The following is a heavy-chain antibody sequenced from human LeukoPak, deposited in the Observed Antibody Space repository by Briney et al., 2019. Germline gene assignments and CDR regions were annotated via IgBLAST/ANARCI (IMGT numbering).Heavy chain of an antibody. D-gene: IGHD5-18*01. CDR1: GFTFSSHA. J-gene: IGHJ4*02. CDR2: TSADSYYT. CDR3: ANFVDTSMGGNDY. Sequence: GGSLRLSCAASGFTFSSHAMSWVRQAPGKGLEWVSATSADSYYTYYADSVQGRFTISRDNSKNTLYLQMNSLRAEDTALYYCANFVDTSMGGNDYWGQGTLVTVSS. V-gene: IGHV3-23*01.